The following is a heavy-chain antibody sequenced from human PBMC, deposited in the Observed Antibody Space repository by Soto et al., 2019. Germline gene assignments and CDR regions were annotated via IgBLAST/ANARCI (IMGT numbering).Heavy chain of an antibody. Sequence: PSETLSLTCTVSGGSISSKSCYWSWIRQHPGKGLEWIGHISYSGSTYYNPSLRSRVRISVDTSKNEFSLKLTSMTTADTAVYYCARVELGYSSSTRCSHYYYGMDVWGQGTKVTVSS. CDR3: ARVELGYSSSTRCSHYYYGMDV. D-gene: IGHD2-2*01. V-gene: IGHV4-31*03. CDR2: ISYSGST. CDR1: GGSISSKSCY. J-gene: IGHJ6*02.